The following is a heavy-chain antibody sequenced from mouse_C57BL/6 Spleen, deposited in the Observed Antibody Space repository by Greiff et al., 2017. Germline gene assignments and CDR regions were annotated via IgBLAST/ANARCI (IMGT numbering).Heavy chain of an antibody. Sequence: VQLQQSGAELAKPGASVTLSCKASGYTFTSSWMHWVKQRPGQGLEWIGYINPSSGYPKYNQKFKAKATLTADKSSSTAYMQLSSLTYEDSAVYDCARQGNPAFDYGGQGTTLTVSS. CDR3: ARQGNPAFDY. CDR1: GYTFTSSW. J-gene: IGHJ2*01. CDR2: INPSSGYP. D-gene: IGHD2-1*01. V-gene: IGHV1-7*01.